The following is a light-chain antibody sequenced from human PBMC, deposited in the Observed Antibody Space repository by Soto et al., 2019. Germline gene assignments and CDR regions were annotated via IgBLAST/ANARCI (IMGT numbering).Light chain of an antibody. CDR3: QQYDRVPGT. CDR2: EAS. V-gene: IGKV1-27*01. J-gene: IGKJ1*01. Sequence: DIQMTQSPSSLSASGGDRVSITCRASQGISHYLAWYQQKPGKVPKLLIYEASTLQSGVQSRFSGSGSGTDFTLTISSLQPEDVATYYCQQYDRVPGTFGQGTKVEI. CDR1: QGISHY.